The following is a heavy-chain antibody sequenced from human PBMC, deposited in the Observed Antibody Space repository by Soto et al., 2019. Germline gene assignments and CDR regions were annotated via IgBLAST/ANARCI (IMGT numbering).Heavy chain of an antibody. CDR2: ISSSSSYI. CDR3: ARAFPYYYGMDV. CDR1: GFTFSSYS. Sequence: GGSLRLSCAASGFTFSSYSMNWVRQAPGKGLEWVSSISSSSSYIYYADSVKGRFTISRDNAKNSLYLQMNSLRAEDTAVYYCARAFPYYYGMDVWGQVTKGTVSS. J-gene: IGHJ6*02. V-gene: IGHV3-21*01.